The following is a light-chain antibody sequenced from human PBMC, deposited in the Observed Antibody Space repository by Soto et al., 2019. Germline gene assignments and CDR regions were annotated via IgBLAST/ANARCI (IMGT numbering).Light chain of an antibody. Sequence: EIVLTQSPDTLSLSPGDRATLSCRASQSITNNYFAWYQQKPGRALRLLIDGASTRATGIPDRFSGSGSGTDFTLTISRLEPEDVAVYYCQQYEAVVTFGQGTKVDIK. CDR3: QQYEAVVT. V-gene: IGKV3-20*01. CDR2: GAS. CDR1: QSITNNY. J-gene: IGKJ1*01.